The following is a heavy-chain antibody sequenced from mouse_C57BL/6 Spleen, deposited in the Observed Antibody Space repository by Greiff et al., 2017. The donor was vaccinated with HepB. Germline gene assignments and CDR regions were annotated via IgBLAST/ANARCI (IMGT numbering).Heavy chain of an antibody. CDR3: ARGPYDGYYVGYYAMDY. CDR2: IYPRSGNT. J-gene: IGHJ4*01. CDR1: GYTFTSYG. Sequence: VQLQESGAELARPGASVKLSCKASGYTFTSYGISWVKQRTGQGLEWIGEIYPRSGNTYYNEKFKGKATLTADKSSSTAYMELRSLTSEDSAVYFCARGPYDGYYVGYYAMDYWGQGTSVTVSS. D-gene: IGHD2-3*01. V-gene: IGHV1-81*01.